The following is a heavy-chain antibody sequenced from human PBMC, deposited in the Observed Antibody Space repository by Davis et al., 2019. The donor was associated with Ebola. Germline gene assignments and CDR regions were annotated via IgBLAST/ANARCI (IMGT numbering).Heavy chain of an antibody. J-gene: IGHJ4*02. V-gene: IGHV3-33*01. CDR2: IWYDGSNS. CDR1: RFTFSNSD. Sequence: GESLKISCAASRFTFSNSDMHWFRQAPGKGLEWVAVIWYDGSNSYYADSVKGRFTISRDNSKNTLYLHMNSLRAEDTALYYCARAVGPIYFDYWGQGTLVTVSS. D-gene: IGHD1-26*01. CDR3: ARAVGPIYFDY.